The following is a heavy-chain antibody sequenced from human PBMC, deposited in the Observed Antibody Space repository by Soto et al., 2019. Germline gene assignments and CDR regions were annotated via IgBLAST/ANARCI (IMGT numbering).Heavy chain of an antibody. CDR2: ISYSGKT. V-gene: IGHV4-31*03. CDR1: GGSINSGNYY. J-gene: IGHJ4*02. CDR3: ARENNVLPGGYFDY. Sequence: PSETLSLTCTVSGGSINSGNYYWSWIRQHPGKGLEWIGYISYSGKTYYNPSLKSRITISVDTSKNQLFLKLNSVTAADTAVYYCARENNVLPGGYFDYWGQGTLVTVSS. D-gene: IGHD3-10*01.